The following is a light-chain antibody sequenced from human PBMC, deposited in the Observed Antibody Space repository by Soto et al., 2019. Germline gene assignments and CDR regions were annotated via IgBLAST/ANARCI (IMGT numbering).Light chain of an antibody. CDR3: QQYGSSPWT. CDR1: QSISSSD. CDR2: AAS. J-gene: IGKJ1*01. V-gene: IGKV3-20*01. Sequence: EIVLTQSPGTLSLSPGERATLSCRASQSISSSDLAWYQHRPGQAPRLLIYAASSRATGIPVRFSGSGSGTDFTLTISRLEPEDFAVYYCQQYGSSPWTFGQGTKVDI.